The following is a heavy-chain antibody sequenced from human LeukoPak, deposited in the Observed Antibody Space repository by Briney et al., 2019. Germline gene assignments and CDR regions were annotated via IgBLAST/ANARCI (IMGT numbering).Heavy chain of an antibody. CDR1: GFRFSDYS. Sequence: PGGSLRLSCAASGFRFSDYSMNWVRQAPGKGLEWISRINSDGSSTSYADSVKGRFTISRDNAKNTLYLQMNSLRAEDTAVYYCASLGCSSTSCFDYWGQGTLVTVSS. V-gene: IGHV3-74*01. J-gene: IGHJ4*02. CDR2: INSDGSST. CDR3: ASLGCSSTSCFDY. D-gene: IGHD2-2*01.